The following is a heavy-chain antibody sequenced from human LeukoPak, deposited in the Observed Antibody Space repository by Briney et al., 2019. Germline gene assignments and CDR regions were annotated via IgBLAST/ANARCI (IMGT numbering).Heavy chain of an antibody. V-gene: IGHV3-11*06. D-gene: IGHD1-7*01. J-gene: IGHJ4*02. CDR3: ARARAITGTSSFHY. Sequence: GGSLRLSCAASGFTFSDYYLSWIRQAPGEGLEWVSYISGGSGYTNYADSVTGRFTISRDNARNSLYLQMNSLRAEDTAVYYCARARAITGTSSFHYWGQGTLVTVSS. CDR2: ISGGSGYT. CDR1: GFTFSDYY.